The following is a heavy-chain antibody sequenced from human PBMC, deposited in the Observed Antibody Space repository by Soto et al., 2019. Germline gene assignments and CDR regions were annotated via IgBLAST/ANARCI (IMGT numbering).Heavy chain of an antibody. D-gene: IGHD3-3*01. CDR3: AREDFWSFA. V-gene: IGHV3-74*01. J-gene: IGHJ5*02. Sequence: EVQLAESGGGFVEPGGSLRLSCVVSGFSLSRAWMDWVRQVPGKGLVWVSRINKDATTTYADSVKGRFTISRDTAKNTLYLQMNSLRAEDTAFYYCAREDFWSFAWGQGTLVTVSS. CDR1: GFSLSRAW. CDR2: INKDATT.